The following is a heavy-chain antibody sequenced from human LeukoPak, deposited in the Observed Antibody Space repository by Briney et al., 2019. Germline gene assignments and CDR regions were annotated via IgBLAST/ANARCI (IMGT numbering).Heavy chain of an antibody. CDR1: GFTFSSYA. Sequence: GGSLRLLCAASGFTFSSYAMHWVRQAPGKGLEWVAVISYDGSNKYYADSVKGRFTISRDNSKNTLYLQMNSLRAEDTAVYYCARVGYCSSASCSYYYYGMDVWGQGTTVTVSS. V-gene: IGHV3-30-3*01. CDR2: ISYDGSNK. J-gene: IGHJ6*02. CDR3: ARVGYCSSASCSYYYYGMDV. D-gene: IGHD2-2*01.